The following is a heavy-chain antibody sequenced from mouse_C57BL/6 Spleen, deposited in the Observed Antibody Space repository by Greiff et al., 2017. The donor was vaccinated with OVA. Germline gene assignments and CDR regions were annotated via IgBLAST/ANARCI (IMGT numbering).Heavy chain of an antibody. D-gene: IGHD2-4*01. CDR3: ARYDYDSAWFAY. V-gene: IGHV1-55*01. J-gene: IGHJ3*01. CDR1: GYTFTSYW. CDR2: IYPGSGST. Sequence: VQLQQSGAELVKPGASVKMSCKASGYTFTSYWITWVKQRPGQGLEWIGDIYPGSGSTNYNEKFKSKATLTVDTSSSTAYMQLSSLTSEDSAVYYCARYDYDSAWFAYWGQGTLVTVSA.